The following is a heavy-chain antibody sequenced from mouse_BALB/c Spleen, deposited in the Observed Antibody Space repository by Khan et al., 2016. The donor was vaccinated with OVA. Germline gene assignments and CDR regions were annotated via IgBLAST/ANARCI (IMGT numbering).Heavy chain of an antibody. D-gene: IGHD1-2*01. Sequence: QIQLVQSGPELKKPGETVKISCKASGYTFTNSGMHWVKQAPGKGLKWMGWINTYTGEPTYAADFKGRFAFSLETSASTAYLQINNLKNEDTATNGSARDYGYAYWGQGTLVTVSA. CDR2: INTYTGEP. J-gene: IGHJ3*01. V-gene: IGHV9-3-1*01. CDR3: ARDYGYAY. CDR1: GYTFTNSG.